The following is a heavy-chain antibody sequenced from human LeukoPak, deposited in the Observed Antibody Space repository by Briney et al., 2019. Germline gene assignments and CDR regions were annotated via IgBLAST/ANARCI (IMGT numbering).Heavy chain of an antibody. V-gene: IGHV4-59*12. D-gene: IGHD3-22*01. J-gene: IGHJ3*02. CDR3: ARERAGYYYDSSGHDAFDI. CDR2: FYYSGST. Sequence: SETLSLTCTVSGGSISTYYWSWIRQPPGKGLECVGFFYYSGSTNYNPSLKSRVTISVDTSKNQFSLKLSSVTAADTAVYYCARERAGYYYDSSGHDAFDIWGQGTMVTVSS. CDR1: GGSISTYY.